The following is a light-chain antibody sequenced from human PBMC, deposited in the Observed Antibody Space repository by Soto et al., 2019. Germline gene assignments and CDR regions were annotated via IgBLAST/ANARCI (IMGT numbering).Light chain of an antibody. Sequence: DLQMTQSPSTLSASVGDRVTITCRASQSVSSWLAWYQQKPGKAPTLLIYKASDLESGVPSRFSGSGSGTEFTLTISSLQPDDFATYYCQQYDSYPGTFGQGTKVEIK. J-gene: IGKJ1*01. CDR3: QQYDSYPGT. CDR1: QSVSSW. CDR2: KAS. V-gene: IGKV1-5*03.